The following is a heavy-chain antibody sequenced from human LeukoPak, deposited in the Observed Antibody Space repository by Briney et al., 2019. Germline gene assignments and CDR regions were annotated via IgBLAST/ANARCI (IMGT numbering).Heavy chain of an antibody. CDR2: ISSTSSVI. CDR1: GSTFSSHT. Sequence: PGGSLRLSCAASGSTFSSHTMNWVRQAPGKGLEWVSYISSTSSVIYYADSVKGRFTISRDNAKNSLYLQMNSLRAEDTAVYYCARSGGSTVFYYMDVWGKGTTVTVSS. D-gene: IGHD2-2*01. J-gene: IGHJ6*03. CDR3: ARSGGSTVFYYMDV. V-gene: IGHV3-48*04.